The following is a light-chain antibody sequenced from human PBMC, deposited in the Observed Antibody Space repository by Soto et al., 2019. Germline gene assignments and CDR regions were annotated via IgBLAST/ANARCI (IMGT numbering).Light chain of an antibody. CDR2: SNN. V-gene: IGLV1-44*01. CDR1: SSSIGSNA. J-gene: IGLJ3*02. Sequence: QSVLTQPPSASGTPGQRVTISCSGTSSSIGSNAVNWYQQFPRTAPKLLIYSNNQRSSGVPDRFSGSKSGTSASLAISGLQSEDEADYYCAAWDDSLNGWVFGGGTKLTVL. CDR3: AAWDDSLNGWV.